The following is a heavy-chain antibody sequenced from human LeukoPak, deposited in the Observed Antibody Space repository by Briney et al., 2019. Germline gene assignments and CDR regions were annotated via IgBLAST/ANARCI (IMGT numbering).Heavy chain of an antibody. V-gene: IGHV1-69*05. J-gene: IGHJ3*02. CDR2: IIPIFGTA. CDR3: ARASPSEFFYGDYEGQIAFDI. Sequence: GASVKVSCKASGGTFSSYAISWVRQAPGQGLEWMGGIIPIFGTANYAQKFQGRVTITTDESTSTAYMELSSLRSEDTAVYYCARASPSEFFYGDYEGQIAFDIWGQGTMVTVSS. D-gene: IGHD4-17*01. CDR1: GGTFSSYA.